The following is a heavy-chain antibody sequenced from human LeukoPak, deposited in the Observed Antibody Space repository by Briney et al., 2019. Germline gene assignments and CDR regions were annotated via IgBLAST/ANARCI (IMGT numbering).Heavy chain of an antibody. CDR2: IKQDGSEK. CDR1: GFTFSSYW. D-gene: IGHD3-3*01. V-gene: IGHV3-7*01. Sequence: GGSLRLSCAASGFTFSSYWMSWVRQAPGKGLEWVANIKQDGSEKYYVDSVKGRFTISRDNAKNSLYLQMNSLRAEDTAVYYCARALFGVVTLFDYWGQGTLVTVSS. J-gene: IGHJ4*02. CDR3: ARALFGVVTLFDY.